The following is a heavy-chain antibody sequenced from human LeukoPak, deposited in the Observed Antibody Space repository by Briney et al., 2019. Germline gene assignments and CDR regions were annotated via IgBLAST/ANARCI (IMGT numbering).Heavy chain of an antibody. CDR1: GGSISSYY. D-gene: IGHD3-10*01. J-gene: IGHJ5*02. CDR2: IYYSGST. CDR3: ARDRGSPNYYGSPTRGWFDP. Sequence: KPSETLSLTCTVSGGSISSYYWGWIRQPPGKGLEWIGSIYYSGSTYYNPSLKSRVTISVDTSKNRFSLKLSSVTAADTAVYYCARDRGSPNYYGSPTRGWFDPWGQGTLVTVSS. V-gene: IGHV4-39*07.